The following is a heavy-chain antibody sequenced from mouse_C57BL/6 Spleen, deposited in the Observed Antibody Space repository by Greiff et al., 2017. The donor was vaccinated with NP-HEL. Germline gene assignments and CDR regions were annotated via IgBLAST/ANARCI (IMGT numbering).Heavy chain of an antibody. CDR1: GFNIKNTY. Sequence: EVQLQQSVAELVRPGASVKLSCTASGFNIKNTYMHWVKQRPEQGREWIGRIDPANGHTKYAPKFQGKATITADTSSNTAYLQLSSLTSEDTAIYYCARGDGYYGTVPQYYYAMDYWGQGTSVTVSS. V-gene: IGHV14-3*01. CDR2: IDPANGHT. CDR3: ARGDGYYGTVPQYYYAMDY. D-gene: IGHD2-3*01. J-gene: IGHJ4*01.